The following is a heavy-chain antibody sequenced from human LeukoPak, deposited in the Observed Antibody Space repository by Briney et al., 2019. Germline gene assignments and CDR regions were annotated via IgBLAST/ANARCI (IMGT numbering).Heavy chain of an antibody. CDR1: GFPFNAYN. D-gene: IGHD1-26*01. Sequence: GGSLRLSCVAPGFPFNAYNIHWIRQAPGRGLEWVSFIRNDETEIHYADFAKGRFTISRDKSKNSVYLQMNSLRPDDTAVYYCARDQSGNYPADFDCWGQGTLVTVSS. CDR2: IRNDETEI. J-gene: IGHJ4*02. CDR3: ARDQSGNYPADFDC. V-gene: IGHV3-30*02.